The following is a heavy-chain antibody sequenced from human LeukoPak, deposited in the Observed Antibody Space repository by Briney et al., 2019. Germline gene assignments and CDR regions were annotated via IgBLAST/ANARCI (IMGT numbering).Heavy chain of an antibody. D-gene: IGHD6-19*01. CDR1: GYTFTSYA. Sequence: ASVKVSCKASGYTFTSYAMHWVRQAPGQRLEWMGWINAGNGITKYSQKFQGRVTITRDTSASTAYMELSSLRSEGTAVYYCARDLPVAGASYYYYYGMDVWGQGTTVTVSS. CDR3: ARDLPVAGASYYYYYGMDV. V-gene: IGHV1-3*01. J-gene: IGHJ6*02. CDR2: INAGNGIT.